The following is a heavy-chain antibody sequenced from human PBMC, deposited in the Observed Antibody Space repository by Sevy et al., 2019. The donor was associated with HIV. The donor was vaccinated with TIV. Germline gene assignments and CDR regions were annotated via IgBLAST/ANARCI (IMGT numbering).Heavy chain of an antibody. Sequence: GGSLRLSCAASGFTFSSYGMHWVRQAPGKGLEWVAAIWYDGSNKYYADSVKGRFTISRDNSKNTLYLQMNSLRAEDTAVYYCARGVTIFGVAYDAFDIWGQGTMVTVSS. CDR1: GFTFSSYG. D-gene: IGHD3-3*01. CDR3: ARGVTIFGVAYDAFDI. CDR2: IWYDGSNK. J-gene: IGHJ3*02. V-gene: IGHV3-33*01.